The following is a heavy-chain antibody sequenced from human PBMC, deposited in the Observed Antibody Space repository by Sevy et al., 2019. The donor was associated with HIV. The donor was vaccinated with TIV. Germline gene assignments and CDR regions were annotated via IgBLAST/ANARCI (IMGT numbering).Heavy chain of an antibody. CDR3: AHLTDSFTSWYPYYQFHGLGV. D-gene: IGHD1-26*01. Sequence: SGPTLVKPTQTLTLTCTFSGFSLSTDAVAVGWIRQPPGKALEWLALIFWTDYKRYSPSLKNRLTIAKDTSKNQVVLKLSNLHPEETAIYSCAHLTDSFTSWYPYYQFHGLGVWGQGTTVTVSS. CDR2: IFWTDYK. J-gene: IGHJ6*02. CDR1: GFSLSTDAVA. V-gene: IGHV2-5*01.